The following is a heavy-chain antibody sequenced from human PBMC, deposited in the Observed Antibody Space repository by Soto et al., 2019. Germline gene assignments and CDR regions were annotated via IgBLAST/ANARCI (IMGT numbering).Heavy chain of an antibody. J-gene: IGHJ4*02. V-gene: IGHV4-34*02. CDR2: INDRGSS. CDR3: ARLNVRASPRVDY. CDR1: GGSFSGFY. Sequence: QVQLQQWGAGLLKPSETLSLTCGVSGGSFSGFYWSWIRQPPGKGLEWIGEINDRGSSNFNASRATLPGDTAKRKFPLKTPSVTAADTAVYSCARLNVRASPRVDYWGREPWSSSPQ.